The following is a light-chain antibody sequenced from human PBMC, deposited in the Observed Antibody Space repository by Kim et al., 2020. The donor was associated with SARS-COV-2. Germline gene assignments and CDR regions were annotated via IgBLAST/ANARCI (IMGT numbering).Light chain of an antibody. V-gene: IGLV3-21*04. Sequence: APGKTARITCGGNNIGSKSVLWYQQKPGQALVLVIYYDSERPSGIPGRFSGSNSGNKATLTISRVEAGDEADYYCQVWDSSSDHWVFGGGTQLTVL. CDR2: YDS. CDR1: NIGSKS. J-gene: IGLJ3*02. CDR3: QVWDSSSDHWV.